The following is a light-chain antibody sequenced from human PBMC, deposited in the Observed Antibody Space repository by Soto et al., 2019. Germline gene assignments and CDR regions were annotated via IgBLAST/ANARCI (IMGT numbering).Light chain of an antibody. CDR1: QSISVW. Sequence: DIHVTQSPSALAASVGDRVTLTCRASQSISVWLAWYKQKAGKAHNIMIYKEYRLESGVQSRFSGSGSETELTLTISGLQPGDSATYYCKQYNSYYPPFGEGNRGDIK. V-gene: IGKV1-5*03. J-gene: IGKJ1*01. CDR2: KEY. CDR3: KQYNSYYPP.